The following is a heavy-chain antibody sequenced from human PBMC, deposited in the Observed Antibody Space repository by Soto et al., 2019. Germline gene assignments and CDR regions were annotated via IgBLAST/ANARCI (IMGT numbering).Heavy chain of an antibody. CDR1: GYTLTELS. J-gene: IGHJ4*02. Sequence: ASVKVSCKVSGYTLTELSMHWVRQAPGKGLEWMGGFDPEDGETIYAQKFQGRVTMTEDTSTDTAYMELSSLRSEDTAVYYCATAGIGGRWLQFFDYWGQGTLVTVSS. CDR3: ATAGIGGRWLQFFDY. D-gene: IGHD5-12*01. V-gene: IGHV1-24*01. CDR2: FDPEDGET.